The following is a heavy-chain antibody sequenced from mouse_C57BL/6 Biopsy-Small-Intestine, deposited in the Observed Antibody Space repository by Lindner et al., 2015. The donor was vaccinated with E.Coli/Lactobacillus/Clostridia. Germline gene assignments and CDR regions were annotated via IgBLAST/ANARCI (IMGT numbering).Heavy chain of an antibody. J-gene: IGHJ2*01. CDR1: GYTFTGYG. CDR3: VRLTGFDY. V-gene: IGHV1-81*01. D-gene: IGHD2-13*01. Sequence: VQLQESGTELARPGASVKLSCKASGYTFTGYGITWLKQRTGQGLEWIGEIYPRSGNSYYNEKFKNKTTLTTDKSSSTAYLELRSLTSEDSAVYFCVRLTGFDYWGQGTTLTVSS. CDR2: IYPRSGNS.